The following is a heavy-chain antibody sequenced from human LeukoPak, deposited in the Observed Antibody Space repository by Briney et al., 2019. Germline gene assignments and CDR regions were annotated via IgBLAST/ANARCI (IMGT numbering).Heavy chain of an antibody. CDR3: ARVGADV. J-gene: IGHJ6*02. Sequence: GGSLRLSCAASGFTVSSNYMSWVRQAPGKGLEWVAVISYDGSNKYYADSVKGRFTISRDNSKTTLCLQMNSLRAEDTAVYYCARVGADVWGQGTTVTVSS. CDR1: GFTVSSNY. CDR2: ISYDGSNK. V-gene: IGHV3-30-3*01.